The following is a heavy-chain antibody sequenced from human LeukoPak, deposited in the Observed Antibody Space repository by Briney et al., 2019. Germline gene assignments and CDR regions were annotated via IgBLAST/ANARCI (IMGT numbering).Heavy chain of an antibody. CDR2: ITGSGGST. D-gene: IGHD7-27*01. J-gene: IGHJ4*02. CDR1: GFTFDNFA. CDR3: AKDKHNWGSDY. Sequence: GGSLRLSXAPSGFTFDNFAMTWVRQAPGKGLEWVSEITGSGGSTYYADAVKGRFTISRDNSKNTLFLQINTLRADDTAVYYCAKDKHNWGSDYWGQGTLVTVSS. V-gene: IGHV3-23*01.